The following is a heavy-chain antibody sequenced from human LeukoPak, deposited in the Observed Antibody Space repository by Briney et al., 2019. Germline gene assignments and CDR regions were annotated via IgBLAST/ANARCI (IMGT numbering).Heavy chain of an antibody. CDR1: GGSISSGGYY. D-gene: IGHD1-1*01. V-gene: IGHV4-31*03. CDR3: ACGSNNWYNWFDP. J-gene: IGHJ5*02. Sequence: SQTLSLTCTVSGGSISSGGYYWSWIRQHPEKGLEWIGYIHYSGSTYYHPSLKSRVSMSVDASRNQFSLKLSSVTAADTAVYYCACGSNNWYNWFDPWGQGTLVTVSS. CDR2: IHYSGST.